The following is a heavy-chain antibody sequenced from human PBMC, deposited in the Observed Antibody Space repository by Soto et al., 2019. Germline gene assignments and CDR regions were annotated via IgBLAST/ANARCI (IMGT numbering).Heavy chain of an antibody. CDR3: ARGWTTGRYGSFEY. D-gene: IGHD2-8*02. V-gene: IGHV4-59*01. CDR2: IYYSGRT. CDR1: GGSISTYY. Sequence: QVQLQESGPGLVKPSETLSLTCTVSGGSISTYYWSWIRQPPGKELEWIGYIYYSGRTTYNPSLKSRVTMSVDTSKNQLSMKMSSVTAADTAVYYCARGWTTGRYGSFEYWGQGSLVTVSP. J-gene: IGHJ4*02.